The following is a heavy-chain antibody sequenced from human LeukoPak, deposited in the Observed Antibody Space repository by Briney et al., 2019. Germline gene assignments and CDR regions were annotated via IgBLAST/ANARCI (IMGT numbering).Heavy chain of an antibody. V-gene: IGHV3-30*04. Sequence: GGSLRLSCAASGFTFSNYAMHWVRQAPGKGLDWVAVVAYDGSNEFLADSAKGRFTIFRDSSKNTLYLQMSSLRAEDTAVYYCVRNIAAAWWYWGQGTLVTVSS. J-gene: IGHJ4*02. CDR1: GFTFSNYA. D-gene: IGHD6-13*01. CDR2: VAYDGSNE. CDR3: VRNIAAAWWY.